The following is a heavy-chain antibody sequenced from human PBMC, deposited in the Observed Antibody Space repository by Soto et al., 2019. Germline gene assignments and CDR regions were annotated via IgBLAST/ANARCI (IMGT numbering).Heavy chain of an antibody. D-gene: IGHD5-12*01. CDR1: GFTFSSYW. V-gene: IGHV3-74*01. Sequence: EVQLVESGGGLVQFGGSVRLSCAASGFTFSSYWMHWVRQVPGKGLVWVSRIKGDGTNTGYADSVKGRFTISRDNVKNTLYLQMNSLRAEDTAVYYCARGLSGYYGFDYWGQRTLVTVSS. CDR3: ARGLSGYYGFDY. J-gene: IGHJ4*02. CDR2: IKGDGTNT.